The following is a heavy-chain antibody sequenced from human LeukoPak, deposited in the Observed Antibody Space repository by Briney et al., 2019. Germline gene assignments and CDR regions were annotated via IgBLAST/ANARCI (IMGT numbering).Heavy chain of an antibody. J-gene: IGHJ4*02. CDR3: TTAGAY. Sequence: GGSLRLSCAASGFTFISYEVNWVRQAPGKGLEWVSYISSSGRTIYYADSVKGRFTISRDNAKNSLYLQMNSLRAEDTAVYYCTTAGAYWGQGTLVTVSS. V-gene: IGHV3-48*03. D-gene: IGHD3-10*01. CDR1: GFTFISYE. CDR2: ISSSGRTI.